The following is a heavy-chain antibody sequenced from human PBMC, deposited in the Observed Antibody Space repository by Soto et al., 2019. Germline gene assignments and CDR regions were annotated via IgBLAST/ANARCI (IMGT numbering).Heavy chain of an antibody. CDR1: GFTFSNYA. CDR3: AKNVDSYYYSAMDV. J-gene: IGHJ6*02. Sequence: GGSLSLSCAASGFTFSNYAMSWVRQAPGKGLEWVSALSGSVGRTYYADSVRGRFTISRDNSKNTLYLQMNSLRAEDTALYYCAKNVDSYYYSAMDVWGQGTTVTVSS. CDR2: LSGSVGRT. V-gene: IGHV3-23*01. D-gene: IGHD2-15*01.